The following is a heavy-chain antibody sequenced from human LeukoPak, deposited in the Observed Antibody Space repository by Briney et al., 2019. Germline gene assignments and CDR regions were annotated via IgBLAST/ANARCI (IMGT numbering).Heavy chain of an antibody. D-gene: IGHD6-13*01. Sequence: GGSLRLSCAASRFTFSSYAMHWVRQAPGKGLEWVAVISYDGSNKYYADSVKGRFTISRDNSKNTLYLQMNSLRAEDTAVYYCARYGLPGVAAAALYYFDYWGQGTLVTVSS. CDR2: ISYDGSNK. V-gene: IGHV3-30*04. J-gene: IGHJ4*02. CDR3: ARYGLPGVAAAALYYFDY. CDR1: RFTFSSYA.